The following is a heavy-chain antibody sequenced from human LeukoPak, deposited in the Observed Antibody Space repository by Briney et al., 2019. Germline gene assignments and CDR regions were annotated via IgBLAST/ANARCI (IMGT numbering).Heavy chain of an antibody. CDR2: ITSDGGST. Sequence: GGSLRLSCAASGFTFNRYWMQWVSQAPGKGLVWVSHITSDGGSTSSADSVKGRFTTSRDNAKTTLYLQMNSLRAEDTAVYYCVRDNYGVDYWGQGTLVTISS. V-gene: IGHV3-74*01. D-gene: IGHD3-10*01. CDR1: GFTFNRYW. J-gene: IGHJ4*02. CDR3: VRDNYGVDY.